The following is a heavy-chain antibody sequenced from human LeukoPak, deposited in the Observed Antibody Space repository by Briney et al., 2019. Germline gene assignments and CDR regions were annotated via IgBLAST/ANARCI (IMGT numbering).Heavy chain of an antibody. V-gene: IGHV3-30*02. CDR1: GFTFSSYG. CDR3: AKSYGSGIYYYYMDV. CDR2: IRYDGSNK. J-gene: IGHJ6*03. D-gene: IGHD3-10*01. Sequence: GGSLRLSCAASGFTFSSYGMHWVRQAPGKGLEWVALIRYDGSNKYYADSVKGRFTISRDNSKNTLYLQMNSLRAEDTAVYYCAKSYGSGIYYYYMDVWGKGTTVTVSS.